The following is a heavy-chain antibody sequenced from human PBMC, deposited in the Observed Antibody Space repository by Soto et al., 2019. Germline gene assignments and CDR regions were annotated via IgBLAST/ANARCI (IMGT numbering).Heavy chain of an antibody. Sequence: EVQLVKSGGGLVQPGGSLRLSCAAAGFTFSSYWMHWVRQAPGKGLVWVSRINSDGSSTSYADSVKGRFTISRDNAKNTLYLQMNSLRAEDTAVYYCARDSTNPFKVLLGYYYGMDVWGQGTTVTVSS. J-gene: IGHJ6*02. CDR1: GFTFSSYW. D-gene: IGHD1-1*01. V-gene: IGHV3-74*01. CDR3: ARDSTNPFKVLLGYYYGMDV. CDR2: INSDGSST.